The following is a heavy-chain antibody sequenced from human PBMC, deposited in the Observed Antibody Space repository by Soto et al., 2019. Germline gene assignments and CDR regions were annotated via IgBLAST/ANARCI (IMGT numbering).Heavy chain of an antibody. CDR1: GYTFTNYG. CDR2: ISPYNGHT. CDR3: AREDFGDKIDY. V-gene: IGHV1-18*01. D-gene: IGHD3-10*01. J-gene: IGHJ4*02. Sequence: ASVKVSCKASGYTFTNYGISWVRKAPGQGLEWMGWISPYNGHTHYTQRFQGRVTMTTDTSTTTAFMELRSLSSDDTAVYYCAREDFGDKIDYWGQGTLVTVSS.